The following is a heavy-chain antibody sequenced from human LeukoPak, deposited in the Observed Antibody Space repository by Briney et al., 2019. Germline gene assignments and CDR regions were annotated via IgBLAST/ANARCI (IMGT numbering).Heavy chain of an antibody. CDR3: ARVPPSGHQVFGSDY. CDR2: IRANNGEI. J-gene: IGHJ4*02. Sequence: GASVMVSCKASGFTFTNYGISWVRQAPGQGLEWMSWIRANNGEIRYAQKFQGRVIMTTDTSTTTAYMELTSLRSDDTAVYYCARVPPSGHQVFGSDYWGQGTQVTVSS. D-gene: IGHD3-3*01. CDR1: GFTFTNYG. V-gene: IGHV1-18*04.